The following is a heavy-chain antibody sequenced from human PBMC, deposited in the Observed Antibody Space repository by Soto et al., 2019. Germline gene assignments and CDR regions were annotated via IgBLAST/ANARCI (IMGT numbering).Heavy chain of an antibody. J-gene: IGHJ3*02. CDR3: ARALAYYYDSRANDDFDI. CDR1: GYTFTGYY. V-gene: IGHV1-2*02. Sequence: ASVKVSCKASGYTFTGYYMHWVRQAPGQGLEWMGWINPNSGGTNYAQKFQGRVAMTRDTSISTAYMELSRLRSDDTAVYYCARALAYYYDSRANDDFDIWGQGTMVTVSS. CDR2: INPNSGGT. D-gene: IGHD3-22*01.